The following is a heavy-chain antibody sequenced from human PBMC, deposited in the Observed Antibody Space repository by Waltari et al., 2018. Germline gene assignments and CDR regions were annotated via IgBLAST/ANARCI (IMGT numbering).Heavy chain of an antibody. Sequence: QVQLVQSGAEVKKPGASVKVSCKASGYTFTGYYMHWVRQAPGQGLEWMGWINPNSGGTNYAQKFQGRVTMTRDTSISTAYMELSRLRSDDTAVYYCARGRVVPAAPPGRNWFDPWGQGTLVTVSS. J-gene: IGHJ5*02. CDR1: GYTFTGYY. D-gene: IGHD2-2*01. CDR2: INPNSGGT. CDR3: ARGRVVPAAPPGRNWFDP. V-gene: IGHV1-2*02.